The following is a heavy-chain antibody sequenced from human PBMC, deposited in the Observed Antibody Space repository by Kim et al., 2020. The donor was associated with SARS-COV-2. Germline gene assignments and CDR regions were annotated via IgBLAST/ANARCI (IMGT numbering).Heavy chain of an antibody. J-gene: IGHJ3*02. Sequence: YNPPLNAGVTISVDTTKQQFSMKLSSGTAAGTDVYYCARVWDDGGGAFDIWGQGTMVTVSS. CDR3: ARVWDDGGGAFDI. V-gene: IGHV4-34*01. D-gene: IGHD1-26*01.